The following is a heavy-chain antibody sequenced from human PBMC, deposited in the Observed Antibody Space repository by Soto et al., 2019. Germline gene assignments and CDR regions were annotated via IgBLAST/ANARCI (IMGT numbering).Heavy chain of an antibody. J-gene: IGHJ5*02. CDR2: INPSGGST. V-gene: IGHV1-46*03. CDR1: GYTFTSHW. CDR3: ARDHSNDNSVWWLDP. D-gene: IGHD1-20*01. Sequence: GASVKVSCKASGYTFTSHWMQWVRQAPGQGLEWMGVINPSGGSTFYARKFQGRVTMTRDTSTSTVYMELSSLRSEGTAMYYCARDHSNDNSVWWLDPWGQGTLVTVSS.